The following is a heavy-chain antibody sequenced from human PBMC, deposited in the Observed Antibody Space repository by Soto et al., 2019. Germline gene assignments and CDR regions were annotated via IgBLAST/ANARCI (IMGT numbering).Heavy chain of an antibody. CDR3: AIQDSGSYYLEPEPIDY. Sequence: SEPRSITFTFSGGSNSSSRYYWGWIRQPPGKGLEWIGCMYHSGSTYYNPSLKSRVTISVGTSKNQFSLKLSSVTAADTAVYYCAIQDSGSYYLEPEPIDYCGHGPRVTVSS. CDR1: GGSNSSSRYY. CDR2: MYHSGST. J-gene: IGHJ4*01. V-gene: IGHV4-39*01. D-gene: IGHD1-26*01.